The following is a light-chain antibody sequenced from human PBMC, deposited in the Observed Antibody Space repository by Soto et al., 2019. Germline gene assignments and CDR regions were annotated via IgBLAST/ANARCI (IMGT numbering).Light chain of an antibody. CDR2: DVS. CDR1: ISDVGGYNY. J-gene: IGLJ1*01. V-gene: IGLV2-14*01. CDR3: SSYTSSSTL. Sequence: QSVLTQPASVSGSPGQSITISCTGTISDVGGYNYVSWYQKHPGKAPKLMIYDVSNRPSGVSNRFSGSKSGNTASLTISGLQAEDEADYYCSSYTSSSTLFGTGTKVTVL.